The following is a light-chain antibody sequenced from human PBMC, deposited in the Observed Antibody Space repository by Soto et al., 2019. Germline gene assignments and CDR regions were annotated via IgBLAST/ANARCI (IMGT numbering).Light chain of an antibody. CDR3: QQYNSYWT. CDR2: KAS. Sequence: DIQMTQSPSTLSASVGDRVTITCRASQSISSWLAVYQQKPGKAPKLLIYKASMLESGVTSRFSGSGSGTEFTLNISSLQPDDFATYYCQQYNSYWTFGQGTKVEIK. CDR1: QSISSW. V-gene: IGKV1-5*03. J-gene: IGKJ1*01.